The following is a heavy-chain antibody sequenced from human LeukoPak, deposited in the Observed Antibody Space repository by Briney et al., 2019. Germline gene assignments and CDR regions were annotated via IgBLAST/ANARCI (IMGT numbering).Heavy chain of an antibody. CDR1: GGSISSYY. J-gene: IGHJ4*02. CDR2: IYTSGST. CDR3: ARESTLAGTAQYLDS. D-gene: IGHD6-13*01. V-gene: IGHV4-4*07. Sequence: SETLSLTCTVSGGSISSYYWTWVRQPAGKGLEWIGRIYTSGSTNYSPSLKSRVTMSVDTSKNEFSLKLNSVTAADTAVYYCARESTLAGTAQYLDSWGQGTLVTVPS.